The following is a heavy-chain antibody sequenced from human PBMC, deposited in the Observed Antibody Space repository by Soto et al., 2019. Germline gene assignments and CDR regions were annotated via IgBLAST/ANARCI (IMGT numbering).Heavy chain of an antibody. J-gene: IGHJ4*02. Sequence: ASVKVSCKASGYTFTSYGISWVRQAPGQGLEWIGWISAYNGNTNYAQKLQGRVTMTTDTSTSTAYMELRSLRSDDTAVYYCARVKSSGGPNDFDYWGQGTLVTVSS. CDR2: ISAYNGNT. CDR1: GYTFTSYG. CDR3: ARVKSSGGPNDFDY. D-gene: IGHD2-15*01. V-gene: IGHV1-18*01.